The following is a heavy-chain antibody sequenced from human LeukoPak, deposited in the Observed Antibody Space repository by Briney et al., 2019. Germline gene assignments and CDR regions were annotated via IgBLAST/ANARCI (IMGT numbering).Heavy chain of an antibody. CDR1: GGSISSSNW. CDR2: IYHSGST. J-gene: IGHJ6*02. V-gene: IGHV4-4*02. D-gene: IGHD1-20*01. Sequence: PSETLSLTCAVSGGSISSSNWWSWVRQPPGKGLEWIGEIYHSGSTNYNPSLKSRVTISVDKSKNQFSLKLSSVTAADTAVYYCASNWFAPPRGMDVWGQGTTVTVSS. CDR3: ASNWFAPPRGMDV.